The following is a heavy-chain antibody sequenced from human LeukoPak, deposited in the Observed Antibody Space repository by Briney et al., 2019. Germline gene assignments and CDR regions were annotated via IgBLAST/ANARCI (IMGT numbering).Heavy chain of an antibody. D-gene: IGHD3-10*02. CDR1: GGSINTFNYY. CDR2: IYYSGST. Sequence: SETLSLTCTVSGGSINTFNYYWGWIRQPPGKGLEWIGSIYYSGSTYYNPSLKSRVTISVDTSKNQFSLKLTSVTAADTAMFYCARQMLGTDIFNIWGQGTMVTVSS. V-gene: IGHV4-39*01. J-gene: IGHJ3*02. CDR3: ARQMLGTDIFNI.